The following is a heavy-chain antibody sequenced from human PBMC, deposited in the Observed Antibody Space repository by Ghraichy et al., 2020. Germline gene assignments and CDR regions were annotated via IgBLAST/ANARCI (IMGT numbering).Heavy chain of an antibody. CDR1: GYTFRSYA. D-gene: IGHD5-12*01. CDR2: INTNTGNP. J-gene: IGHJ3*02. V-gene: IGHV7-4-1*02. CDR3: AREGYSGYDYAFDI. Sequence: ATVKVSCKASGYTFRSYAINWVRQAPGQGLEWMGWINTNTGNPTYAQGFTGRFVFSLDNSVSTAYLQINSLKAEDTAMYYCAREGYSGYDYAFDIWGQGTMVTAS.